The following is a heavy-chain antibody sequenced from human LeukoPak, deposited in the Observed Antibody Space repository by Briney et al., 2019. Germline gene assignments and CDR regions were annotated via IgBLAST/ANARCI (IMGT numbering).Heavy chain of an antibody. CDR2: INPNSGGT. D-gene: IGHD3-3*01. Sequence: ASVKVSCKASGYTFTGYYMHWVRQAPGQGLEWMGWINPNSGGTNYAQKFQGRVSMTRDTSISTAYMELSRLRSDDTAVYYCARGTEVDYDFWSGYLNWFDPWGQGTLVTVSS. CDR3: ARGTEVDYDFWSGYLNWFDP. J-gene: IGHJ5*02. V-gene: IGHV1-2*02. CDR1: GYTFTGYY.